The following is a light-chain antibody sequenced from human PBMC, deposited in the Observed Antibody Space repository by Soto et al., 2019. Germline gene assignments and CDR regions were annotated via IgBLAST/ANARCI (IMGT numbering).Light chain of an antibody. Sequence: EIVMTQSPATLSVSPGERATLSCKASQSVSQSLAWYQQKPGQAPRLLIYGASTRATGIPARFSGSGSGTDFTFTISNLQSEDIAVYYCQQYDKWPPWTFGQGTKVDI. J-gene: IGKJ1*01. CDR2: GAS. CDR3: QQYDKWPPWT. V-gene: IGKV3-15*01. CDR1: QSVSQS.